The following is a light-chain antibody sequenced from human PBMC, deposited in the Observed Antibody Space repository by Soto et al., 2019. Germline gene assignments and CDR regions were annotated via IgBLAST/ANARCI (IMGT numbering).Light chain of an antibody. Sequence: QSVLTQPPSVSGAPGQRVTISCSGTSSNIGAGYDVHWYQQLPGTAPKLLIYGNSTRLSGVPDRFSGSKSGTSASLAITGLQAEDEADYYCQSYDSSLSHWLFGGGTKLTVL. CDR1: SSNIGAGYD. J-gene: IGLJ3*02. CDR2: GNS. CDR3: QSYDSSLSHWL. V-gene: IGLV1-40*01.